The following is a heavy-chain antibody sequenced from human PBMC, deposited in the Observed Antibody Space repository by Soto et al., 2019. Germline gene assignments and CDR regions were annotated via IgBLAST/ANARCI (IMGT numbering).Heavy chain of an antibody. D-gene: IGHD6-19*01. CDR1: GFTFSSYA. J-gene: IGHJ4*02. V-gene: IGHV3-23*01. CDR3: AKGVGRSSGWYDY. Sequence: SLRLSCAASGFTFSSYAMSWVRQAPGKGLEWVSAISGSGGSTYYADSVKGRFTISRDNSKNTLYLQMNSLRAEDTAVYYCAKGVGRSSGWYDYWGQVPMGTFSS. CDR2: ISGSGGST.